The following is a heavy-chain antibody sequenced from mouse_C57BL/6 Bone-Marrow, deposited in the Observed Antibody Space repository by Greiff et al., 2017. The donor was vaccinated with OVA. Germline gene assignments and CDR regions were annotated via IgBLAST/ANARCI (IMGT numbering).Heavy chain of an antibody. V-gene: IGHV2-9*01. CDR2: IWGGGST. J-gene: IGHJ3*01. Sequence: QVQLKESGPGLVAPSQSLSITCTVSGFSLTSYGVDWVRQPPGQGLEWLGVIWGGGSTNYNSALMSSLIISKDNSKSQVFLKMNSLQTDDTAMDYCAKHGDGKREFWFAYWGQGTLVTVSA. CDR3: AKHGDGKREFWFAY. D-gene: IGHD2-13*01. CDR1: GFSLTSYG.